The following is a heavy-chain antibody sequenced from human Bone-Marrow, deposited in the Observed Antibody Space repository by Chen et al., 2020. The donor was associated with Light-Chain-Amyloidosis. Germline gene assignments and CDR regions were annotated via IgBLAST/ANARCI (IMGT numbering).Heavy chain of an antibody. CDR2: FYYTGIT. CDR3: AREVPAVKKNYMDV. V-gene: IGHV4-39*07. Sequence: QLQLQESGPRVVKPSETLSLTCAVSGGSISGTSYDWVWIRQPPGKGLEWIGTFYYTGITYYNPPLKSRVTISVDMSNNQFSLILSSVTAADTAVYQCAREVPAVKKNYMDVWGKGTTVIVSS. CDR1: GGSISGTSYD. D-gene: IGHD2-2*01. J-gene: IGHJ6*03.